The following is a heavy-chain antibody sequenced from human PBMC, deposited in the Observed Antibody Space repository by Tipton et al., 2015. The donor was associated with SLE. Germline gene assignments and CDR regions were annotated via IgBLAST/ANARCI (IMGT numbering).Heavy chain of an antibody. CDR1: GYTFTSYD. CDR3: ARSGSSWYYYGMDV. CDR2: MNPNSGNT. D-gene: IGHD6-13*01. V-gene: IGHV1-8*01. Sequence: QSGPEVKKPGASVKVSCKASGYTFTSYDINWVRQATGQGLEWMGWMNPNSGNTGHAQKFQGRVTMTRNTSISTAYMELSSLRSEDTAVYYCARSGSSWYYYGMDVWGQGTTVTVSS. J-gene: IGHJ6*02.